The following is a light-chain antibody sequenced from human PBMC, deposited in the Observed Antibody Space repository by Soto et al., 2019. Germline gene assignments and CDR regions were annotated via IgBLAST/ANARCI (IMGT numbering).Light chain of an antibody. CDR3: SSYTSSNTYV. Sequence: QYALTQPASVSGSPGQSIAISCTGTSSAVGGYNYVSWYQHHPGKVPQIMIYDVSSRPSGVSDRFSGSKSGNTASLTISGLQAEDEADYYCSSYTSSNTYVFGTGTKVTVL. V-gene: IGLV2-14*03. CDR1: SSAVGGYNY. CDR2: DVS. J-gene: IGLJ1*01.